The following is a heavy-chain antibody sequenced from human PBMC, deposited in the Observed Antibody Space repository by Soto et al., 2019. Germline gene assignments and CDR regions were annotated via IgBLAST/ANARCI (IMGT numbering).Heavy chain of an antibody. CDR3: TKNSAYALDY. J-gene: IGHJ4*02. Sequence: QVQLQESGPGLVKPSATLSLSCAVSGGSVSNNNWWSWVRQSPGNGLEWIGEIHHSGGTSYNPSLESRATLSVDKSKNELSLRLNYVTAADTAVYYCTKNSAYALDYWGLGILVTVSS. V-gene: IGHV4-4*02. CDR2: IHHSGGT. D-gene: IGHD5-12*01. CDR1: GGSVSNNNW.